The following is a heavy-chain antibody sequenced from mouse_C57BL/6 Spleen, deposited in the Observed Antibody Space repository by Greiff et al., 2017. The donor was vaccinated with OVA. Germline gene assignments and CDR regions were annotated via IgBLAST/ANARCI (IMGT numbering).Heavy chain of an antibody. V-gene: IGHV5-17*01. CDR2: ISSGSSTI. CDR1: GFTFSDYG. Sequence: EVQGVESGGGLVKPGGSLKLSCAASGFTFSDYGMHWVRQAPEKGLEWVAYISSGSSTIYYADTVKGRFTISRDNAKNTLFLQMTSLRSEDTAMYYCAREEDGYYVGYWGQGTTLTVSS. CDR3: AREEDGYYVGY. J-gene: IGHJ2*01. D-gene: IGHD2-3*01.